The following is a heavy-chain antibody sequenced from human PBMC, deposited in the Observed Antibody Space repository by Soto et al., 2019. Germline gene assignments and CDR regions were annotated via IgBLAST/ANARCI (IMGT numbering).Heavy chain of an antibody. CDR3: TTDRRSGYDPRFDV. J-gene: IGHJ4*02. CDR1: GFTFYNTW. D-gene: IGHD5-12*01. Sequence: PGGSLSLSCTASGFTFYNTWMSWVRQAPGEGLEWVGRVKTKTDDGATDYTAPVKGRFTISGDESQNTLYLQMNSLQTDDTAVYYCTTDRRSGYDPRFDVLGQGTLVTVSS. V-gene: IGHV3-15*01. CDR2: VKTKTDDGAT.